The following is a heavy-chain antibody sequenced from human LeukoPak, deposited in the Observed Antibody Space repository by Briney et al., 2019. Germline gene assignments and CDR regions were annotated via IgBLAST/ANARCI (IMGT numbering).Heavy chain of an antibody. CDR3: AKATTRKVVVIAIFDY. J-gene: IGHJ4*02. V-gene: IGHV3-43*01. CDR1: GFTFDDYT. CDR2: ISWDGGST. D-gene: IGHD2-21*01. Sequence: GGSLRLSCAASGFTFDDYTMHWVRHAPGKGLEWVSLISWDGGSTYYADSVEGRFTISRDNSKNSLYLQMNSLRTEDTALYYCAKATTRKVVVIAIFDYWGQGTLVTVSS.